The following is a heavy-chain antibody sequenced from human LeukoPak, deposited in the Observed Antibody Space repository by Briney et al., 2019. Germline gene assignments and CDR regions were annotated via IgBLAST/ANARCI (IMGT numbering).Heavy chain of an antibody. V-gene: IGHV4-34*01. D-gene: IGHD6-19*01. Sequence: LETLSLTCAVYGGSFSGYYWSWIRQPPGKGLEWIGEINHSGSTNYNPSLKSRVTISVDTSKNQFSLKVSSVTAADTAVYYCAGSSGWYPPYFDYWGQGTLVTVSS. CDR1: GGSFSGYY. J-gene: IGHJ4*02. CDR3: AGSSGWYPPYFDY. CDR2: INHSGST.